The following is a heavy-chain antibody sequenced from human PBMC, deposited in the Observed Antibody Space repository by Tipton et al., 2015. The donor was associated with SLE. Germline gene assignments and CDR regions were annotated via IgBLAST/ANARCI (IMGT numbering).Heavy chain of an antibody. Sequence: GLVKPSETLSVNCTVSGVSISHWCWNWIRQPPGKGLEWVGTVYYTGNTFYNSSLMSRLTISVDTSKNQFSLKLRSVTPADSAVYFCARVVTGIDYYYHYMDVWGAGTTVTVSS. D-gene: IGHD2/OR15-2a*01. CDR1: GVSISHWC. J-gene: IGHJ6*03. V-gene: IGHV4-59*01. CDR2: VYYTGNT. CDR3: ARVVTGIDYYYHYMDV.